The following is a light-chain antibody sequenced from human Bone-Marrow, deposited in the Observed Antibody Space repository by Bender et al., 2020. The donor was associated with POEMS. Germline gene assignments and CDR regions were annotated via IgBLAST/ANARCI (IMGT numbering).Light chain of an antibody. CDR2: EVS. V-gene: IGLV2-23*02. Sequence: QSALTPPASVSGSPGQSITISCAGSTSDIGTYKLVSWYQQHPGKAPKFMIYEVSERPSGVSNRFSGSKSGNTASLTISGLQLEDEADYYCCSFVTTTTSFDVFGTGTKVTVL. CDR3: CSFVTTTTSFDV. CDR1: TSDIGTYKL. J-gene: IGLJ1*01.